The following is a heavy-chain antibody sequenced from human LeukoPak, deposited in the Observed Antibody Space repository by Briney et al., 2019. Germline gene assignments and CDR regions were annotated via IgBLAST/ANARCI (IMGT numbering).Heavy chain of an antibody. Sequence: IXXVRQATGQXXXWMGWMNPNSGNTGYAQKFQGRVTMTRNTSISTAYMELSSLRSEDTAVYYCASTYCSGGSCEVWGQGTLVTVSS. V-gene: IGHV1-8*01. CDR3: ASTYCSGGSCEV. CDR2: MNPNSGNT. J-gene: IGHJ4*02. D-gene: IGHD2-15*01.